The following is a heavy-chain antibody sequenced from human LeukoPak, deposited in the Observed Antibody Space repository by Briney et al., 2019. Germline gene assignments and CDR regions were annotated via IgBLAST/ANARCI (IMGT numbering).Heavy chain of an antibody. J-gene: IGHJ4*02. Sequence: PGGSLRLSCAASGFTFNSYWMSWVRQAPGKGLEWVANIKQDGSEKYFVDSVKGRFTIPRDNAKNSLYLQMNSLRVEDTAIYYCARIRGNSYGYVDYWGQGTLVTVSS. CDR2: IKQDGSEK. CDR3: ARIRGNSYGYVDY. CDR1: GFTFNSYW. D-gene: IGHD5-18*01. V-gene: IGHV3-7*03.